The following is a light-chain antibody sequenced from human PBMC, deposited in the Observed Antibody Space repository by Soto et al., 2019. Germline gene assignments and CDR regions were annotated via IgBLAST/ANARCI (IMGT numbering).Light chain of an antibody. J-gene: IGKJ1*01. CDR3: LQDYSYQWT. V-gene: IGKV1-6*01. CDR1: QGSRND. Sequence: AIQMTQSPSSLSASLGDRVTITCRASQGSRNDLGWYQQKPGKSPMLLIYAASSLQSGVPSKFSGMGSGTDFTLTISSLQPEDFATYYCLQDYSYQWTFGQGTKVEI. CDR2: AAS.